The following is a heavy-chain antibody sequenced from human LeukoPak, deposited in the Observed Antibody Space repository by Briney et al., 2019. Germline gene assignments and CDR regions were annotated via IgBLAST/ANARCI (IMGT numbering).Heavy chain of an antibody. CDR2: ISSSSSYI. J-gene: IGHJ3*02. CDR1: GFTFSSYS. D-gene: IGHD4/OR15-4a*01. Sequence: PGGSLRLSCAASGFTFSSYSMNWVRQAPGKGLEWVSSISSSSSYIYYADSVKGRFTISRDNSKNTLYLQMNSLRAEDTAVYYCARELKEDDAFDIWGQGTMVTVSS. CDR3: ARELKEDDAFDI. V-gene: IGHV3-21*04.